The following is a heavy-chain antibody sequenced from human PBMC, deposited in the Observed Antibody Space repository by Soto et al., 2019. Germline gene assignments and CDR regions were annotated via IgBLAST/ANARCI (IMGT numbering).Heavy chain of an antibody. CDR2: IWYDGSNK. Sequence: GGSLRLSCAASGFTFSSYGMHWVRQAPGKGLEWVAVIWYDGSNKYYADSVKGRFTISRDNSKNTLYLQMNSLRAEDTAVYYCTTDLPPGTTGTATDAFDIWGQGTMVTVSS. CDR1: GFTFSSYG. D-gene: IGHD1-1*01. J-gene: IGHJ3*02. CDR3: TTDLPPGTTGTATDAFDI. V-gene: IGHV3-33*01.